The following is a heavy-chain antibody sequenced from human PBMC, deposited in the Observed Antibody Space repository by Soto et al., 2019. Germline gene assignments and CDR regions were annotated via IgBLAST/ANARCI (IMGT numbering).Heavy chain of an antibody. V-gene: IGHV4-39*01. Sequence: SETLSLTCTVSGGSISSSSYYWGWIRQPPGKGLEWIGSIYYSGSTYYNPSLKSRVTISVDTSKNQFSLNLSSVTAADTAVYYCARLRAYYYDSSGYYPRFVDYWGQGTLVTVSS. J-gene: IGHJ4*02. D-gene: IGHD3-22*01. CDR1: GGSISSSSYY. CDR3: ARLRAYYYDSSGYYPRFVDY. CDR2: IYYSGST.